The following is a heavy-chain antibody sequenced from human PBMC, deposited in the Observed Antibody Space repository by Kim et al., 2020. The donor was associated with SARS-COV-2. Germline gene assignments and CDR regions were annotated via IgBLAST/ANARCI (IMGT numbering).Heavy chain of an antibody. J-gene: IGHJ3*01. CDR2: MNPNSGNT. V-gene: IGHV1-8*01. D-gene: IGHD3-9*01. CDR3: ARKVAYYDILTGYPPYAFDF. Sequence: ASVKVSCKASGYTFTSYDINWVRQATGQGLEWMGWMNPNSGNTGYAQKFQGRVTMTRNTYIRTAYMELSSLRSEDTAVYYCARKVAYYDILTGYPPYAFDFWGQGTMVTVSS. CDR1: GYTFTSYD.